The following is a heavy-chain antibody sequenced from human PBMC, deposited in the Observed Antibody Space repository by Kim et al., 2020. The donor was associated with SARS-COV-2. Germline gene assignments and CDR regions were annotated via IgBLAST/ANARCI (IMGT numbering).Heavy chain of an antibody. D-gene: IGHD3-10*01. CDR2: INHSGST. Sequence: SETLSLTCAVYGGSFSGYYWSWIRQPPGKGLEWIGEINHSGSTNYNPSLKSRVTISVDTSKNQFSLKLSSVTAADTAVYYCARGLQNYYGSGSYYREKDDYWGQGTLVTVSS. CDR1: GGSFSGYY. CDR3: ARGLQNYYGSGSYYREKDDY. V-gene: IGHV4-34*01. J-gene: IGHJ4*02.